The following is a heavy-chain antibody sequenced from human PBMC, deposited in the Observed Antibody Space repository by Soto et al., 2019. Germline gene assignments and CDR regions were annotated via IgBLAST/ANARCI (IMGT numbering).Heavy chain of an antibody. CDR3: AHRARGYYSDSFDY. Sequence: QITLKESGPTLVKPTQTLTLTCTFSGFSLSTSGVGVGWIRQPPGKALEWLALIYWDDDKRYSPSLKSRLTTTQDTSKNPVVLTMTNMDPVDTATYYCAHRARGYYSDSFDYWGQGPLVTVSS. J-gene: IGHJ4*02. V-gene: IGHV2-5*02. CDR1: GFSLSTSGVG. D-gene: IGHD3-22*01. CDR2: IYWDDDK.